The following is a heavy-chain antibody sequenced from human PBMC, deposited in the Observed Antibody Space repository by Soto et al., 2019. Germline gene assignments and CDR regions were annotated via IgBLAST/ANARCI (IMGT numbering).Heavy chain of an antibody. CDR3: ARGFRSSSSWYFYYMDV. Sequence: ASVKVSCKASRYTFTSYDINWVRQSTGQGLEWMGWMKPNSGNTRYAQKFQGRVTMTRNTAISTAYMELSSLRSEDTAVYYCARGFRSSSSWYFYYMDVWGKGTTVTVSS. D-gene: IGHD6-6*01. CDR2: MKPNSGNT. J-gene: IGHJ6*03. V-gene: IGHV1-8*01. CDR1: RYTFTSYD.